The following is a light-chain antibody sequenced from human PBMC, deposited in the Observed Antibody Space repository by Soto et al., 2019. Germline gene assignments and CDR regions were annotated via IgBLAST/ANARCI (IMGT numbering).Light chain of an antibody. CDR3: QSYDSSLSVV. CDR1: SSNIGADYD. Sequence: QSALTQPPSVSGAPGQRVTISCTGSSSNIGADYDVHWYQHLPGTAPKLLIYGNTNRPSGVPDRFSGSKSGTSAALAITGLQAEDEADYYCQSYDSSLSVVIGGGTKVTVL. V-gene: IGLV1-40*01. J-gene: IGLJ2*01. CDR2: GNT.